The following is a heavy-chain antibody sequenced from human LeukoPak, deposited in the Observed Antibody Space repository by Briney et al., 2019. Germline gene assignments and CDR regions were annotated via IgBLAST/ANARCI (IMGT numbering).Heavy chain of an antibody. J-gene: IGHJ4*02. CDR1: GGSISSYY. Sequence: PSETLSLTCTVSGGSISSYYWGWIRQPPGKRLECVGYIYSSGSTNYNPSLKSRVTISVDTSKNQFSLRMTSVTAADTAVYYCAREEGAGYSYGSSFDYWGQGTLVTVSS. CDR2: IYSSGST. CDR3: AREEGAGYSYGSSFDY. D-gene: IGHD5-18*01. V-gene: IGHV4-59*01.